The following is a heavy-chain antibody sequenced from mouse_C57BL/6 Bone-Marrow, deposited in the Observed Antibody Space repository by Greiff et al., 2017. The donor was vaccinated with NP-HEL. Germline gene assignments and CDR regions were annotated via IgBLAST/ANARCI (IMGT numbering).Heavy chain of an antibody. CDR1: GYSITSGYY. CDR3: ARDYSKRAMDY. V-gene: IGHV3-6*01. J-gene: IGHJ4*01. CDR2: ISYDGSN. D-gene: IGHD2-5*01. Sequence: EVQLQESGPGLVKPSQSLSLTCSVTGYSITSGYYWNWIRQFPGNKLEWMGYISYDGSNNYNPSLKNRISITRDTSKNQFFLKLNSVTTEDTATYYCARDYSKRAMDYWGQGTSVTVSS.